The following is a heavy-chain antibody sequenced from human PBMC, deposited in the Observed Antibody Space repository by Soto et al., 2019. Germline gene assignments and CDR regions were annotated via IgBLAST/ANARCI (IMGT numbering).Heavy chain of an antibody. CDR1: GGSFSNYI. J-gene: IGHJ4*02. D-gene: IGHD6-19*01. CDR3: ARGLFGQQWLVGFDT. CDR2: TIPMFATA. V-gene: IGHV1-69*13. Sequence: SVKVSCKASGGSFSNYIFAWVRQAPEQGLEWMGGTIPMFATAQYAQKLQGRVTITADESTSTVYMDLTSLTSDDTAAYYCARGLFGQQWLVGFDTWGQGTLVTVSS.